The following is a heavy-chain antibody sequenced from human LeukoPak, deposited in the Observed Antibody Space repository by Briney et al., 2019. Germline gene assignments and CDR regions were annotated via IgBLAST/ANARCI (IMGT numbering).Heavy chain of an antibody. J-gene: IGHJ5*02. CDR3: IVFGDSNH. CDR2: THSSGGT. D-gene: IGHD4-17*01. Sequence: ETLSLTCAVYGGSFSGYYWSWVRQAPGKGLEWVSATHSSGGTYYADSVKGRFTISRDTSKNTLYLQINSLSVEDTAVYYCIVFGDSNHWGQGTLVTVSS. CDR1: GGSFSGYY. V-gene: IGHV3-53*01.